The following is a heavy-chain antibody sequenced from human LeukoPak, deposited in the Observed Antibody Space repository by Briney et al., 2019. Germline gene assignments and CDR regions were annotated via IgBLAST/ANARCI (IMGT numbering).Heavy chain of an antibody. D-gene: IGHD3-10*01. CDR1: GYTFTSYA. V-gene: IGHV1-3*01. J-gene: IGHJ4*02. CDR2: INAGNGNT. Sequence: GASVKVSCKASGYTFTSYAMHWVRQAPGQRLEWMGWINAGNGNTKYSQKFQGRVTITRDTSASTAYMELSSLRSEDTAVYYCARDGAYYDSGSYYNNYFDYWGQGTLVTVSS. CDR3: ARDGAYYDSGSYYNNYFDY.